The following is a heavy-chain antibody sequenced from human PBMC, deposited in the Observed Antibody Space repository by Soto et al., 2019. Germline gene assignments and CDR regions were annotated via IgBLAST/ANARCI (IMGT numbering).Heavy chain of an antibody. CDR2: INSGSFSI. Sequence: GGSLRLSCAASGFTFSSYSINWVRQAPGKGLEWVSSINSGSFSINYADSVKGRFSIYRENAQNSLHLQMNNLRAEDTAVYYCAGNESSNIYGMDVCGQGTTVTFSS. J-gene: IGHJ6*02. CDR3: AGNESSNIYGMDV. V-gene: IGHV3-21*01. D-gene: IGHD6-6*01. CDR1: GFTFSSYS.